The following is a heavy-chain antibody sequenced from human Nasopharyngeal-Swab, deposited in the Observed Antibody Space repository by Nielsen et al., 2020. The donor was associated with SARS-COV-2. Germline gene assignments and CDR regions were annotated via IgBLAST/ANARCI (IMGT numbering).Heavy chain of an antibody. J-gene: IGHJ4*02. Sequence: GESLKISCAASGFTFSSYVMSWVRQAPGKGLEWVSGLTSDGASTDYADSVKGRFTISRDTSKNTVYMQMNSLRAEDTAVYYCAKKVDGWYGLDYWGQGTLVTVSS. CDR3: AKKVDGWYGLDY. V-gene: IGHV3-23*01. CDR2: LTSDGAST. CDR1: GFTFSSYV. D-gene: IGHD6-19*01.